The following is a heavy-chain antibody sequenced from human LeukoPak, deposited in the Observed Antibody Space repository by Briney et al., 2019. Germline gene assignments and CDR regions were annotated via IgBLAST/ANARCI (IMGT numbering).Heavy chain of an antibody. J-gene: IGHJ4*02. CDR1: GFIFSYYG. CDR2: IQNDASTE. CDR3: ARELSQIVWGGLDY. D-gene: IGHD2-21*01. Sequence: GGSLRLSCSASGFIFSYYGMHWVRRAPGKGLEWVAVIQNDASTENFADSVKGRFTISRDNSKNTVFLQMNSLRVEDTAVYYCARELSQIVWGGLDYGGQGTLVSVSS. V-gene: IGHV3-30*03.